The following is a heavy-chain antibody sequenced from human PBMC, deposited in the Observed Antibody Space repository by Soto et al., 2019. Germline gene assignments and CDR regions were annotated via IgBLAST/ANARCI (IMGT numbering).Heavy chain of an antibody. CDR2: IIPIFGTA. V-gene: IGHV1-69*13. CDR3: ASSRPLYYDILTGTYYYYGMDV. D-gene: IGHD3-9*01. Sequence: SVKVSCKASGRTFSSYAISLVRQAPGQGLEWMGGIIPIFGTANYAQKFQGRVTITADESTSTAHMELSSLRSEDTAVYYCASSRPLYYDILTGTYYYYGMDVWGQGTTVT. CDR1: GRTFSSYA. J-gene: IGHJ6*02.